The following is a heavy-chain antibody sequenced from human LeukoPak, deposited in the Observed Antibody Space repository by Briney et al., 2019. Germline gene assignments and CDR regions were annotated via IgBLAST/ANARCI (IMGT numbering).Heavy chain of an antibody. CDR2: IYYSGST. CDR3: ARRHTYYYDSSGYPLDAFDI. J-gene: IGHJ3*02. V-gene: IGHV4-59*01. CDR1: GVSISSYY. Sequence: SETLSLTCTVSGVSISSYYWGWIRQPPGKGLEWIGYIYYSGSTNYNPSLKSRVTISVDTSKNQFSLKLSSVTAADTAVYYCARRHTYYYDSSGYPLDAFDIWGQGTMVTVSS. D-gene: IGHD3-22*01.